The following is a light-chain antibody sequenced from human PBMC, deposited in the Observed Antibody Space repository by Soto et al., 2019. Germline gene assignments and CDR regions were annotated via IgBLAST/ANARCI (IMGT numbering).Light chain of an antibody. CDR1: QSVSSY. J-gene: IGKJ2*01. CDR2: DAS. CDR3: QQRYT. Sequence: EIVLTQSPATLSLSPGERATLSCRASQSVSSYLAWYQQKPGQAPRLLIYDASNRATGIPARFSGSGSGTDFPLPISSLEPEDFAVYYCQQRYTFGQGTKLEIK. V-gene: IGKV3-11*01.